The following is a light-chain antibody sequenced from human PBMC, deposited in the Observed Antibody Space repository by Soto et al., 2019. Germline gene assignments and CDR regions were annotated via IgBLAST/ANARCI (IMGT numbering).Light chain of an antibody. CDR2: GAS. J-gene: IGKJ1*01. CDR3: QQYNNWPRT. V-gene: IGKV3D-7*01. Sequence: EIVMTQSPATLSLSPGERATLSCRASQSVSSSYLSWYQQKPGQAPRLLIYGASTRATGIPARFSGSGSGAEFTLTISSLQSEDFAVYYRQQYNNWPRTFGQGTKVDIK. CDR1: QSVSSSY.